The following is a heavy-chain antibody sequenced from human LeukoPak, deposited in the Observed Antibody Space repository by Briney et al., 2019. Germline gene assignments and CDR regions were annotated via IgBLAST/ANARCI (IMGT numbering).Heavy chain of an antibody. V-gene: IGHV4-30-4*01. J-gene: IGHJ5*02. CDR3: ARAGGSSWYVVHPNWFDP. Sequence: SQTLSLTCTVSGGSISSGDYYWSWIRQPPGKGLEWIGYIYYSGSTYYNPSLKSRVTISVDTSKNQFSLKLSSVTAADTAAYYCARAGGSSWYVVHPNWFDPWGQGTLVTVSS. CDR1: GGSISSGDYY. CDR2: IYYSGST. D-gene: IGHD6-13*01.